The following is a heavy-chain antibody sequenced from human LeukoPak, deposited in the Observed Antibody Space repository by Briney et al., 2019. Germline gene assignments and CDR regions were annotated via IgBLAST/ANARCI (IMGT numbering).Heavy chain of an antibody. CDR2: INPNSGGT. D-gene: IGHD3-10*01. Sequence: GASVKVSCKASGYTFTGYYMHWVRQAPGQGLEWMGWINPNSGGTNYAQKFQGRVTMTRDTSISTAYMELSRLRSDDTAVYYCARDLYYYGSGSYSTYYYYYYMDVWGKGTTATISS. CDR1: GYTFTGYY. CDR3: ARDLYYYGSGSYSTYYYYYYMDV. V-gene: IGHV1-2*02. J-gene: IGHJ6*03.